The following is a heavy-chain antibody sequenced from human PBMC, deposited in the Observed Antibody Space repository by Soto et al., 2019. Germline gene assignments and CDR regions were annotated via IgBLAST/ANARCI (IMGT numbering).Heavy chain of an antibody. J-gene: IGHJ4*02. D-gene: IGHD3-9*01. V-gene: IGHV3-15*01. Sequence: GGSLRLSCAASGFTFSNAWMSWVRQAPGKGLEWVGRIKSKTDGGTTDYAAPVKGRFTISRDDSKNTLYLQMNSLKTEDTAVYYCTTDNRGLTIYDILTGYYIPLDYWGQGTLVTVSS. CDR1: GFTFSNAW. CDR3: TTDNRGLTIYDILTGYYIPLDY. CDR2: IKSKTDGGTT.